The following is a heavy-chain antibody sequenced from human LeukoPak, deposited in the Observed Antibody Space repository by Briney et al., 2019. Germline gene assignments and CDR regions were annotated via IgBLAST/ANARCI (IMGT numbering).Heavy chain of an antibody. V-gene: IGHV1-2*02. Sequence: ASVKVSCKASGYTFTGYYMHWVRQAPGQGLEWMGWINPNSGGTNYAQKFQGRVTMTRDTSISTAYMELSRLRSDDTAVYYCARDKYSSSWYPSIRMDVWGQGTTVTVSS. J-gene: IGHJ6*02. CDR1: GYTFTGYY. CDR3: ARDKYSSSWYPSIRMDV. CDR2: INPNSGGT. D-gene: IGHD6-13*01.